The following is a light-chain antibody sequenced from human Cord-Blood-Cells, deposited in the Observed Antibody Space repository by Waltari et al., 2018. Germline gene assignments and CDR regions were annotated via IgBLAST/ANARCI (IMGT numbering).Light chain of an antibody. V-gene: IGKV1-39*01. Sequence: DIQLTQSPSSLSASVGDRVTITCRATQSISSYLNLYQQKPGKAPKLLIYAASSLQSGVPSRFSGSGSGKDFTLTSSSLQPEDFATYYCQQSYSTPRTFDQGTKVEIK. CDR3: QQSYSTPRT. J-gene: IGKJ1*01. CDR1: QSISSY. CDR2: AAS.